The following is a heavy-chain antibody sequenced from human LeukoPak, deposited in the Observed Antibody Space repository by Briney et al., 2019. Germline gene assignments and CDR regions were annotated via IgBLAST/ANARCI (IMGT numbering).Heavy chain of an antibody. J-gene: IGHJ4*02. CDR2: IYHSGST. Sequence: SETLSLTCTVSGYSISSGYYWGWIRRPPGKGLEWIGSIYHSGSTYYNPSLKSRVTISVDTSKNQFSLKLSSVTAAGTAVYYCARANQLGIFDYWGQGTLVTVSS. V-gene: IGHV4-38-2*02. D-gene: IGHD1-14*01. CDR3: ARANQLGIFDY. CDR1: GYSISSGYY.